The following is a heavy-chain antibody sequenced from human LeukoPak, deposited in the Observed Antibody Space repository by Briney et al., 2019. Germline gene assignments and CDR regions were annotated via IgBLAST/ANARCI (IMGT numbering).Heavy chain of an antibody. CDR1: GGSMSSYY. CDR2: IYYSGST. D-gene: IGHD3-22*01. CDR3: ARLLYYYDSSGYYLNWFDP. J-gene: IGHJ5*02. V-gene: IGHV4-59*01. Sequence: SETLSLTCTVSGGSMSSYYWSWIRQPPGKGLEWIGYIYYSGSTNYNPSLKSRVTISVDTSKNQFSLKLSSVTAADTAVYYCARLLYYYDSSGYYLNWFDPWGQGTLVTVSS.